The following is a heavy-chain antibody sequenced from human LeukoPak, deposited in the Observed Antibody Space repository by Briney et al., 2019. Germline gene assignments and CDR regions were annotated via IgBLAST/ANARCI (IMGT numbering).Heavy chain of an antibody. Sequence: ASVKVSCKASGYTFTSYGISWVRQAPGQGLEWMGWINPNSGGTNYAQKFQGRVTMTRDTSISTAYMELSRLRSDDTAVYYCARTGLEDSSGWYGRYYYYMDVWGKGTTVTISS. J-gene: IGHJ6*03. CDR1: GYTFTSYG. V-gene: IGHV1-2*02. CDR3: ARTGLEDSSGWYGRYYYYMDV. D-gene: IGHD6-19*01. CDR2: INPNSGGT.